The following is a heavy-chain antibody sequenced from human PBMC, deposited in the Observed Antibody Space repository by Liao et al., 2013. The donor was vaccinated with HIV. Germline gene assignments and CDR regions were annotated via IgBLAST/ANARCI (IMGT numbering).Heavy chain of an antibody. D-gene: IGHD5-18*01. J-gene: IGHJ3*02. V-gene: IGHV4-61*02. CDR2: IYTSGST. CDR3: ARETVVDTAMADAFDI. CDR1: GGSISSGSYY. Sequence: QVQLQESGPGLVKPSQTLSLTCTVSGGSISSGSYYWSWIRQPAGKGLEWIGRIYTSGSTNYNPSLKSRVTISVDTSKNQFSLKLSSVTAADTAVYYCARETVVDTAMADAFDIWGQGTMVTSLQ.